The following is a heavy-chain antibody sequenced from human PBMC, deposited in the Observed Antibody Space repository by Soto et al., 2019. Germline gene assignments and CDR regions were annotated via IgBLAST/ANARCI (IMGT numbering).Heavy chain of an antibody. CDR1: GFTFDDYA. CDR3: AKDLAQEYSSGWFDY. V-gene: IGHV3-9*01. J-gene: IGHJ4*02. D-gene: IGHD6-19*01. Sequence: GGSLRLSCAASGFTFDDYAMHWVRQAPGKGLEWVSGISWNSGSIGYADSVKGRFTISRDNAKNSLYLQMNSLRAEDTALYYCAKDLAQEYSSGWFDYWGQGTLVTVSS. CDR2: ISWNSGSI.